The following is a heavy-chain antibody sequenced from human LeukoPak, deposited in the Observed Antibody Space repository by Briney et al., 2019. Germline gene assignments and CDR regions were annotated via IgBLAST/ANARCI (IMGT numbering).Heavy chain of an antibody. CDR2: IYYTGST. Sequence: MASETLSLTCTVSGGSISNYYWSWIRQPPGKGLEWIGYIYYTGSTNYNPSLESRVTISVDTSKNRFSLKLTSVTAADTAVYYCARGGWSLDYWGQGTLVTVSS. CDR1: GGSISNYY. V-gene: IGHV4-59*01. CDR3: ARGGWSLDY. J-gene: IGHJ4*02. D-gene: IGHD6-19*01.